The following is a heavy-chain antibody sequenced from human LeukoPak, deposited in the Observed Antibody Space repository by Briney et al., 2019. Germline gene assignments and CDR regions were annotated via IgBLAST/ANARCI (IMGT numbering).Heavy chain of an antibody. CDR3: ARDKDGAVTTGDY. CDR2: INSDGSST. CDR1: GFTFSSYW. V-gene: IGHV3-74*01. Sequence: PGGSLRLSCAASGFTFSSYWMHWVRQAPGKGLGWVSRINSDGSSTSYADSVKGRFTISRDNAKNTLYLQMNSLRDEDTAVYYCARDKDGAVTTGDYWGQGTLVTVSS. D-gene: IGHD4-17*01. J-gene: IGHJ4*02.